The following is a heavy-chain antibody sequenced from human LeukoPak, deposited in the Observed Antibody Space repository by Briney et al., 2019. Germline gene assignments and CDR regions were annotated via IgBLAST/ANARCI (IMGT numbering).Heavy chain of an antibody. CDR3: ARHLDYYDSSGYFNWDAFDI. J-gene: IGHJ3*02. D-gene: IGHD3-22*01. CDR2: IYHSGST. Sequence: SGTLSLTCAVSGGSIRSSNWWSWVRQSPGKGLEWIGEIYHSGSTYYNPSLKSRVTISVDTSKNQFSLKLSSVTAADTAVYYCARHLDYYDSSGYFNWDAFDIWGQGTMVTVSS. V-gene: IGHV4-4*02. CDR1: GGSIRSSNW.